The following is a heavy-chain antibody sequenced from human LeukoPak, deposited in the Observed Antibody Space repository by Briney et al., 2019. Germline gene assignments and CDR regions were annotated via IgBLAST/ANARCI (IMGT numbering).Heavy chain of an antibody. CDR2: IYYSGST. CDR3: ARTDHYGSGSYYYYYMDV. Sequence: SETLSLTCTVSGGSISSYYWSWIRQPPGKGLEWIGYIYYSGSTNYNPSLKSRVTISVDTSKNQFSLKLSSVTAADTAVYYCARTDHYGSGSYYYYYMDVWGKGTTVTISS. V-gene: IGHV4-59*01. J-gene: IGHJ6*03. CDR1: GGSISSYY. D-gene: IGHD3-10*01.